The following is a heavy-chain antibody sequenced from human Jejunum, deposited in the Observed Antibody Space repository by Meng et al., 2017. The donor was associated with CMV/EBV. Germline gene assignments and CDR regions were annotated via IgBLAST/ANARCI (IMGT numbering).Heavy chain of an antibody. Sequence: SVYTVTNYTINGVRQATCHGLEWMGWMNPNNGNTGYAQKFQGRVTITRNSSISTAYMELSGLTSDDTAIYYCARDLSGTYVGGWFDPWGQGTLVTVSS. V-gene: IGHV1-8*03. D-gene: IGHD1-26*01. CDR1: VYTVTNYT. J-gene: IGHJ5*02. CDR2: MNPNNGNT. CDR3: ARDLSGTYVGGWFDP.